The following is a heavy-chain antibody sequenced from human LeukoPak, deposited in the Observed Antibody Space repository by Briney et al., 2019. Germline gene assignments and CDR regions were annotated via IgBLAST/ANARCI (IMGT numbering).Heavy chain of an antibody. J-gene: IGHJ3*02. V-gene: IGHV3-23*01. D-gene: IGHD3-10*01. CDR2: ISGSGGRT. CDR1: GFTFSNYG. CDR3: ARDYTYYGSSDAFDI. Sequence: GGSLRLSCAVSGFTFSNYGMSWVRQAPGKGLEWVSTISGSGGRTYYADSVKGRFTISRDNSKNTLYLQMNSLRAEDTAVYYCARDYTYYGSSDAFDIWGQGTMVTVSS.